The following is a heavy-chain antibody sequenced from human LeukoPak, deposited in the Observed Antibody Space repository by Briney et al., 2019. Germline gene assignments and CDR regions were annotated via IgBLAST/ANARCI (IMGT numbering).Heavy chain of an antibody. J-gene: IGHJ5*02. D-gene: IGHD6-25*01. CDR3: AKVAGIAAARGWIDP. CDR1: GYRFTSYY. Sequence: ASVKVSCKASGYRFTSYYMHWVRQAPGQGLEWMGWINPGSGGTNYAQKFQGRVTMTRDTSINMVYMELSRLRSDDTAVYYCAKVAGIAAARGWIDPWGQGTLVTVSS. CDR2: INPGSGGT. V-gene: IGHV1-2*02.